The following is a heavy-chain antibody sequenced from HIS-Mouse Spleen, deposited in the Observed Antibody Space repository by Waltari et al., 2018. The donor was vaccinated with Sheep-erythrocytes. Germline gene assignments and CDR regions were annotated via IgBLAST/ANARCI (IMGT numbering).Heavy chain of an antibody. CDR1: GGSFSGYY. D-gene: IGHD6-19*01. V-gene: IGHV4-34*01. J-gene: IGHJ3*02. CDR2: SNHSGST. CDR3: ALSVDLAGAFDI. Sequence: QVQLQQWGAGLLKPSETLSLTCAVYGGSFSGYYWSWIRQPPGKGLEWIGESNHSGSTNYTPSRKSRFTISVDTSKNQFSLKLSSVTAADTAVYYCALSVDLAGAFDIWGQGTMVTVSS.